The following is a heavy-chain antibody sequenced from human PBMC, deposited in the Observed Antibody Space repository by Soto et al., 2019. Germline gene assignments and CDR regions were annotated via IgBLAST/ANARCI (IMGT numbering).Heavy chain of an antibody. CDR2: ISGSGGGGT. CDR3: AKDRFYYDRSDAFDV. D-gene: IGHD3-22*01. Sequence: VQLLESGGGLVQPGGSLRLSCAASGLTFSVYTMSWVRQAPGKGLEWVSTISGSGGGGTYHADSVKGRFTISRDNSKNTLYLQMNSLRAADTAIYYCAKDRFYYDRSDAFDVWGQGTVVTGSS. V-gene: IGHV3-23*01. J-gene: IGHJ3*01. CDR1: GLTFSVYT.